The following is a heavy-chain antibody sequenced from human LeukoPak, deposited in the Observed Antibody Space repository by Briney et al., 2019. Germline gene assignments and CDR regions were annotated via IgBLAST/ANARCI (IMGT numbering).Heavy chain of an antibody. Sequence: VASVTVSCKASGYTFTSYGISWVRQAPGQGLEWMRWTSAYNGNTNYAQKLQGRVTMTTDTSTSTAYMELRSLRSDDTAVYYCAREYPSGAPLDYWGQGTLVTVSS. J-gene: IGHJ4*02. D-gene: IGHD3-10*01. CDR3: AREYPSGAPLDY. CDR1: GYTFTSYG. CDR2: TSAYNGNT. V-gene: IGHV1-18*01.